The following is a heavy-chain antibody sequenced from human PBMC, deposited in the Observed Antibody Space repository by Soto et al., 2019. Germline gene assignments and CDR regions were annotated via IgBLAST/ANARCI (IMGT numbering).Heavy chain of an antibody. J-gene: IGHJ1*01. CDR3: LFFLLHDPSTGNFYP. D-gene: IGHD2-15*01. V-gene: IGHV3-64D*06. CDR2: ISSNGGIT. CDR1: GFTFSTYA. Sequence: PGGNPRISCSASGFTFSTYAMHWVRQAPGKGLEYVSGISSNGGITYHADPVKGRFSISRDNSKNTLYLQMSSLRAEDTAVFYCLFFLLHDPSTGNFYPWALLTL.